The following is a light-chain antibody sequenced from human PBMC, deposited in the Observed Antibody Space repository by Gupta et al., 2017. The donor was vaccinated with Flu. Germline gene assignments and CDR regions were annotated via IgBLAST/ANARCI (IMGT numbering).Light chain of an antibody. CDR2: GAS. CDR1: QTLSSSF. V-gene: IGKV3-20*01. CDR3: QQDGCSPRT. J-gene: IGKJ1*01. Sequence: EIVLTQSPGTLSLSPGERATLSCRASQTLSSSFLGWYQQKRGQAPRFLIYGASNRAAGIPDRFSGSGSGTDFTLTISRLEPDDFAVYFCQQDGCSPRTFGQGTTVEFK.